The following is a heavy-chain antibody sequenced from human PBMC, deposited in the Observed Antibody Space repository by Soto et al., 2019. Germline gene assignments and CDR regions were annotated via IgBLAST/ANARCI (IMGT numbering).Heavy chain of an antibody. Sequence: QLQLQESGSGLVKPSQTLSLTCAVSGGSISSGGYSWSWIRQPPGKGLEWIGYIYHSGSTYYNPSLKSRVTIAGDRAKNQFSLKLSSVPAADTAVYYCAAGGGPPRYYWGQGTLVTVSS. D-gene: IGHD1-26*01. CDR3: AAGGGPPRYY. V-gene: IGHV4-30-2*01. J-gene: IGHJ4*02. CDR2: IYHSGST. CDR1: GGSISSGGYS.